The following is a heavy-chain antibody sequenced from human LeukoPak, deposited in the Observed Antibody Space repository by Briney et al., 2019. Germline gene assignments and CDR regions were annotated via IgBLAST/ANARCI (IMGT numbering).Heavy chain of an antibody. J-gene: IGHJ4*02. D-gene: IGHD2-15*01. Sequence: GGSLRLSCAASGFTFSSYSMNWVRQAPGKGLECLSYISGDGTTIQYADSVKGRFTISRDNANNSLYLQMNSLRAEDTAVYYCARAVSAARVYDYWGQGTLVTVSS. CDR2: ISGDGTTI. CDR1: GFTFSSYS. CDR3: ARAVSAARVYDY. V-gene: IGHV3-48*04.